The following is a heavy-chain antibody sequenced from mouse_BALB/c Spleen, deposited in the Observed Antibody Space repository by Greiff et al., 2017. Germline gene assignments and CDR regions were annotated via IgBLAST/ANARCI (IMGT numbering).Heavy chain of an antibody. D-gene: IGHD2-1*01. CDR1: GYSITSGYY. Sequence: EVQLQQSGPGLVKPSQSLSLTCSVTGYSITSGYYWNWIRQFPGNKLEWMGYISYDGSNNYNPSLKNRISITRDTSKNQFFLKLNSVTTEDTATYYCARVYYGNYGGYAMDYWGQGTSVTVSS. CDR3: ARVYYGNYGGYAMDY. V-gene: IGHV3-6*02. CDR2: ISYDGSN. J-gene: IGHJ4*01.